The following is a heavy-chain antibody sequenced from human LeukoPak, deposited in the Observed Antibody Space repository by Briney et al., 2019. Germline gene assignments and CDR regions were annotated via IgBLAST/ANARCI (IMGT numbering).Heavy chain of an antibody. J-gene: IGHJ4*02. CDR3: ARDRRGLRTADY. D-gene: IGHD5-12*01. CDR2: IYYSGST. V-gene: IGHV4-39*07. CDR1: GGSISSSSYY. Sequence: SSETLSLTCTVSGGSISSSSYYWGWIRQPPGKGLEWIGSIYYSGSTYYNPSLKSRVTISVDTSKNQFSLKLSSVTAADTAVYYCARDRRGLRTADYWGQGTLVTVSS.